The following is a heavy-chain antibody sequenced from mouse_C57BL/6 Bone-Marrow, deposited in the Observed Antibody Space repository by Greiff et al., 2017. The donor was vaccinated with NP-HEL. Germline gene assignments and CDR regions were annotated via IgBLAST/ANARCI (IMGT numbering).Heavy chain of an antibody. V-gene: IGHV2-2*01. J-gene: IGHJ4*01. D-gene: IGHD1-1*01. Sequence: VQLQQSGPGLVQPSQSLSITCTVSGFSLTSYGVHWVRQSPGKGLEWLGVIWSGGSTAYNAAFISRLSTSKDNAKSQVCIKMNSLQADDTAIYYGARKGYYYDTPYAMDYWGQGTSVTVSS. CDR1: GFSLTSYG. CDR2: IWSGGST. CDR3: ARKGYYYDTPYAMDY.